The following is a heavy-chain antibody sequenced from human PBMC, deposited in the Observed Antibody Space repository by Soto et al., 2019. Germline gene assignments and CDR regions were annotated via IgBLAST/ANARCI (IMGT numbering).Heavy chain of an antibody. V-gene: IGHV1-3*01. CDR2: INAGNGNT. CDR3: ARGPFLYDSSGEYYFDY. D-gene: IGHD3-22*01. J-gene: IGHJ4*02. CDR1: GYTFTRSG. Sequence: ASVKVSCKASGYTFTRSGISWVRQAPGQRLEWMGWINAGNGNTKYSQKFQGRVTITRDTSTSTAYMELRSLRSDDTAVYYCARGPFLYDSSGEYYFDYWGQGTLVTVSS.